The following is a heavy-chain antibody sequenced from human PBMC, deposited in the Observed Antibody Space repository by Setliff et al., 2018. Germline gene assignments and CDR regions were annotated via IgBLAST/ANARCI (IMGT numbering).Heavy chain of an antibody. Sequence: LSLTCAVYGGSFSDSYWSWIRQPPGKGLEWVSYISSSSSTRYYADSVKGRFTISRDNAKNSLYLQMNSLRAEDTAVYYCARNWATAQHYYYGMDVWGQGTTVTVSS. CDR3: ARNWATAQHYYYGMDV. CDR1: GGSFSDSY. J-gene: IGHJ6*02. CDR2: ISSSSSTR. D-gene: IGHD2-21*02. V-gene: IGHV3-11*04.